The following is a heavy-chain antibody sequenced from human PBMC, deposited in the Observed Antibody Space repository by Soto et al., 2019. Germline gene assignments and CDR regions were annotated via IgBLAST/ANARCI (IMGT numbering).Heavy chain of an antibody. J-gene: IGHJ4*02. D-gene: IGHD1-26*01. V-gene: IGHV1-2*02. CDR2: INPKSGGT. CDR1: GYTFTVYY. CDR3: ARDLAKGGGSAGFDY. Sequence: GASVKVSCKASGYTFTVYYMHWVRQAPGQGLGWMGWINPKSGGTMYPQKFQGRVTMTWDTSISTAYMALTRLRSDDTAVYYCARDLAKGGGSAGFDYWGQGTLGTVSS.